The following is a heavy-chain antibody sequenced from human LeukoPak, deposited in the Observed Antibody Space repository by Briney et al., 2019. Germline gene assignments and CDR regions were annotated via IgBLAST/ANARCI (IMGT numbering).Heavy chain of an antibody. J-gene: IGHJ4*02. D-gene: IGHD3-22*01. CDR3: ARDYYENSGYFSDY. CDR1: GYTFTSYY. CDR2: INPSSGGT. V-gene: IGHV1-2*02. Sequence: ASVKVSCKASGYTFTSYYMHWVRQAPGQGLEWMGWINPSSGGTDYAQRFQGRVTLTRDTSISTAYIELSRLRSDDTAVYYCARDYYENSGYFSDYWGQGTLVTVSS.